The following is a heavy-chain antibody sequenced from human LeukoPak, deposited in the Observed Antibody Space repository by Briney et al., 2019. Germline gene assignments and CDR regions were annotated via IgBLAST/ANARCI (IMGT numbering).Heavy chain of an antibody. V-gene: IGHV3-23*01. D-gene: IGHD6-19*01. J-gene: IGHJ4*02. Sequence: GGSLRLSCAASGFTFSNYAMSWVRQAPGKGLEWVSAIGGGGGATYYADSVKGRFTISRDNSKNTLYLQMNSLRVEDTAVYYCARANSGWGNFDSWGQGTLVTVSS. CDR1: GFTFSNYA. CDR3: ARANSGWGNFDS. CDR2: IGGGGGAT.